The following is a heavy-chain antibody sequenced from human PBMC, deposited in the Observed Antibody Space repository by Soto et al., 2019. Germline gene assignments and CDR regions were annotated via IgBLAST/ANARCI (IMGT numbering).Heavy chain of an antibody. J-gene: IGHJ4*02. Sequence: SETLSLTCTVSGGSISSSSYYWGWIRQPPGKGLEWIGSIYYSGSTYYNPSLKSRVTISVDTSKNQFSLKLSSVTAADTAVYYCARHERSAGTIGRFDYWGQGTLVTVSS. D-gene: IGHD3-3*01. V-gene: IGHV4-39*01. CDR2: IYYSGST. CDR1: GGSISSSSYY. CDR3: ARHERSAGTIGRFDY.